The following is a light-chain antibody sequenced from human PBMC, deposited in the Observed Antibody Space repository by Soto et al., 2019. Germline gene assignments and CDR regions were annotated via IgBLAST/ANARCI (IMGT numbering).Light chain of an antibody. V-gene: IGKV1-17*03. CDR1: QDISNH. J-gene: IGKJ5*01. Sequence: DIQMTQSPSAMSASVGDRVTITCRASQDISNHLVWFQQKPGKVPKRLIYDASSLQTGVASRFSGSGSGTDFTLTISSLQPEDFATYYCLQHTNFPITFGQGTRLEIK. CDR2: DAS. CDR3: LQHTNFPIT.